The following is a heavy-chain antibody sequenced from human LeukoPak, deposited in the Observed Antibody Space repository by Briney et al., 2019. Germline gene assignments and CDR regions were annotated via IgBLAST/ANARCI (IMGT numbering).Heavy chain of an antibody. V-gene: IGHV1-8*03. CDR3: ARGDYPHYYYYMDV. CDR2: MNPNSGNT. J-gene: IGHJ6*03. CDR1: GYTFTNYD. Sequence: ASVRVSCKASGYTFTNYDINWVRQATGQGLEWMGWMNPNSGNTGYAQKFQGRVTITRNTSISTAYMELSSLTSEDTAVYFCARGDYPHYYYYMDVWGKGTTVTVSS. D-gene: IGHD4-11*01.